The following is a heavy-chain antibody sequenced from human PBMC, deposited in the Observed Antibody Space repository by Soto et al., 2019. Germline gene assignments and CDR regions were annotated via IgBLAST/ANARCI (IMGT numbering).Heavy chain of an antibody. Sequence: ETLSLTCTVSGDSISNSYRSWIRQPPGMGMEWIGQISHRGTPNYYPSLSSRVTISVDTSKNQFSLKLSSVTAADTAVYYCARKGFLEWSKGWFDPWGQGTLVTVSS. CDR2: ISHRGTP. CDR3: ARKGFLEWSKGWFDP. CDR1: GDSISNSY. D-gene: IGHD3-3*01. V-gene: IGHV4-59*12. J-gene: IGHJ5*02.